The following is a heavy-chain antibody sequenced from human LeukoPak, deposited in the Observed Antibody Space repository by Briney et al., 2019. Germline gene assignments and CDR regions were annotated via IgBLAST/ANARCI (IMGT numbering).Heavy chain of an antibody. D-gene: IGHD3-9*01. CDR2: IWYDGSNK. CDR3: AIGYDILTGYQYGMDV. Sequence: GGSLRLSCAASGFTFSSYGMHWVRQAPGKGLEWVAVIWYDGSNKYYADSVKGRFTISRDSSKNTLYLEMNSLRAEDTAVYCCAIGYDILTGYQYGMDVWGQGTTVTVSS. CDR1: GFTFSSYG. J-gene: IGHJ6*01. V-gene: IGHV3-33*01.